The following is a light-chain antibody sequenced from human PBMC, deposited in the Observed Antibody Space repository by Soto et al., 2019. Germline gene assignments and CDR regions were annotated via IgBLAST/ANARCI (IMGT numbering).Light chain of an antibody. CDR1: QTVRNNY. Sequence: FVLTQSPSTLSLSPGERATLSCRASQTVRNNYLAWYQQKPGQAPRLLIYDASSRATGIPDRFSGSGSGTDFTLTISRLEPEDFAVYYCQQYGSSSTFGQGTRLEIK. J-gene: IGKJ5*01. CDR2: DAS. V-gene: IGKV3-20*01. CDR3: QQYGSSST.